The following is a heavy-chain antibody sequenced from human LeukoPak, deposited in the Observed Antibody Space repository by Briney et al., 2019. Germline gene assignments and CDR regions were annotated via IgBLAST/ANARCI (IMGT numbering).Heavy chain of an antibody. D-gene: IGHD3-10*01. V-gene: IGHV3-64D*06. J-gene: IGHJ4*02. CDR2: IFGNGGTT. CDR1: GFTFSSRP. CDR3: VKDSMVDYYGSRSCFDF. Sequence: RGSHPLSCSASGFTFSSRPMHWVRQAPGKGLEYVSSIFGNGGTTSYADSMKGRFTISRDNSRNTLFLQMSSLRAEDTAVYYCVKDSMVDYYGSRSCFDFWGQGTLVPSSS.